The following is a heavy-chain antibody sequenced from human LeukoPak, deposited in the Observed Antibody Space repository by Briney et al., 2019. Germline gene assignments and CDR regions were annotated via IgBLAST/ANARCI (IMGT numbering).Heavy chain of an antibody. Sequence: ASAKVSCTASGYTFTAYYMHWVRQAPGQGLEWMGWINLNSGGTNNVQKFQGRVTMTRDTSISTAYMELSSLRSDDTATYYCARPTMLTDYDACDIWGQGTVVTVSS. V-gene: IGHV1-2*02. CDR1: GYTFTAYY. CDR3: ARPTMLTDYDACDI. CDR2: INLNSGGT. J-gene: IGHJ3*02. D-gene: IGHD4/OR15-4a*01.